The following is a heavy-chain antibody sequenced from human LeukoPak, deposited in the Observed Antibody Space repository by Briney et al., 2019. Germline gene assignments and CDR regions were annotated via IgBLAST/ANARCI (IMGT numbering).Heavy chain of an antibody. CDR3: ARIRGYYYGMDV. V-gene: IGHV2-70*01. Sequence: SGPTLVNPTQTLXMTCTFSGFSLSTSGMCVSWIRQPPGKALEWLALIDWDDDQYYSTSLKTRLTISKDTSKNQVVLTMTNTDPVDTATYYCARIRGYYYGMDVWGQGTTVTVSS. CDR1: GFSLSTSGMC. J-gene: IGHJ6*02. CDR2: IDWDDDQ.